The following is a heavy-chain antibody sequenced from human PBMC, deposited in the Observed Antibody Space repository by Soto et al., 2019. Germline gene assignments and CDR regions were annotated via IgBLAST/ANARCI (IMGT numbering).Heavy chain of an antibody. Sequence: QITLKESGPTLVKPTQTLTLTCTFSGFSLSTSGVGVGWIRQPPGKALEWLTFIYWDDDKRNSPFLKSRLTITKDTPKMHAVFTMTTMDPVDTATYYCAHLVVALITYYFDSWGQETLVTVSS. J-gene: IGHJ4*02. CDR3: AHLVVALITYYFDS. V-gene: IGHV2-5*02. CDR2: IYWDDDK. D-gene: IGHD3-16*01. CDR1: GFSLSTSGVG.